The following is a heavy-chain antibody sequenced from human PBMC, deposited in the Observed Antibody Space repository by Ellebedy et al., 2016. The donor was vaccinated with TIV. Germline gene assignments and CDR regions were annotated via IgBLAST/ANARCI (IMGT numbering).Heavy chain of an antibody. CDR3: ARGPGLIVVEYAFDI. CDR2: ITGGGDTT. V-gene: IGHV3-23*01. J-gene: IGHJ3*02. CDR1: GFTFSSYA. Sequence: GESLKISCAASGFTFSSYAMSWVRQAPGKGLEWVSTITGGGDTTYYADSVKGRFTISRDNAKNSLYLQMNSLRAEDTAVYYCARGPGLIVVEYAFDIWGQGTMVTVSS. D-gene: IGHD3-22*01.